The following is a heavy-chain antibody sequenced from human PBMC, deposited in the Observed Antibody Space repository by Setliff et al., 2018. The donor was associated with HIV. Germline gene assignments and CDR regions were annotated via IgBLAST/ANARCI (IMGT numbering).Heavy chain of an antibody. CDR3: ARSTPSVGYISEH. Sequence: SETLSLTCTVSGGSISSHYWSWIRQPPGKGLEWIGGIYYSGSTNYNPALKSRVTLSLDTSKNQFSLTLNSVTAGDAAVYYCARSTPSVGYISEHWGQGTLVTVSS. CDR2: IYYSGST. CDR1: GGSISSHY. V-gene: IGHV4-59*11. D-gene: IGHD5-12*01. J-gene: IGHJ4*02.